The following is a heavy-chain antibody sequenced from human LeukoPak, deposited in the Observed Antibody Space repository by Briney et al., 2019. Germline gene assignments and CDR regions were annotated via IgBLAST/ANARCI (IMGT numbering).Heavy chain of an antibody. Sequence: GESLKISCKGVGYTFATNWIGWVRQMPGKGLEWMGIIYPGDSDTRYSPSSQGQVTISADKSISTAYLQWSSLKASDTAMYYCAIPSGGFDYWGQGTLVTVSS. D-gene: IGHD3-16*01. J-gene: IGHJ4*02. CDR2: IYPGDSDT. V-gene: IGHV5-51*01. CDR1: GYTFATNW. CDR3: AIPSGGFDY.